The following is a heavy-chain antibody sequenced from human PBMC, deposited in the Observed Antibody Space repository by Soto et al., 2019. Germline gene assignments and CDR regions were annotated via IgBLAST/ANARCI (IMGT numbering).Heavy chain of an antibody. J-gene: IGHJ4*02. CDR2: ISYDESTT. Sequence: GGSLRLSCAASGFTFSRYWMHWVRQAPGKGLVWVSRISYDESTTDYADSVKGRFTISRDSAKNTLYLQMNRLRAEDTAVYFCARGGANTAMAHDYWGQGTLVTVSS. CDR1: GFTFSRYW. D-gene: IGHD5-18*01. V-gene: IGHV3-74*01. CDR3: ARGGANTAMAHDY.